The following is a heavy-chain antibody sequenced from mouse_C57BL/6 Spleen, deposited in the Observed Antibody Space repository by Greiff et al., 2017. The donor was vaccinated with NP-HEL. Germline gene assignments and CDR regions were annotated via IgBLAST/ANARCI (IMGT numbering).Heavy chain of an antibody. J-gene: IGHJ4*01. Sequence: VQLQRSEPRLVKPGASWRISCRASGSAFGASGMTWVRRSPGRGLGGIGRINPEYGAPTSNGKFKGKATLTADKSSSTAYMQLSSLTSEDSAVYFCARSPITTVVAYYYAMDYWGQGTSVTVSS. CDR1: GSAFGASG. CDR2: INPEYGAP. V-gene: IGHV1-82*01. CDR3: ARSPITTVVAYYYAMDY. D-gene: IGHD1-1*01.